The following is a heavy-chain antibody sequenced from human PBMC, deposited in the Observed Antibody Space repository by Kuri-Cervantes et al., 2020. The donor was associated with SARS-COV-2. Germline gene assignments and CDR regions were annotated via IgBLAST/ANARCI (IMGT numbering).Heavy chain of an antibody. Sequence: GGSLRLSCAASGFTFSHYAMHWVRQAPGKGLEWVAVVSYDGRNKFYADSVKGRFTISRDSSRNTLFLQMNSLRPEDTAIYYCARDAVAGRYFDYWGQGTLVTVSS. D-gene: IGHD6-19*01. V-gene: IGHV3-30*04. CDR2: VSYDGRNK. CDR3: ARDAVAGRYFDY. CDR1: GFTFSHYA. J-gene: IGHJ4*02.